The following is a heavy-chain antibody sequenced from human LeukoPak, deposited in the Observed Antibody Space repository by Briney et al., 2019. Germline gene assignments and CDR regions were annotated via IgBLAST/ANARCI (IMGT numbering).Heavy chain of an antibody. CDR1: GGSISSGDYY. J-gene: IGHJ4*02. CDR3: ARDLVGANFFEGTAFDY. V-gene: IGHV4-30-4*01. CDR2: IYYSGST. D-gene: IGHD1-26*01. Sequence: SQTLSLTCTVSGGSISSGDYYWSWIRQPPGKGLEWIGYIYYSGSTYYNPSLKSRVTISVDTSKNQFSLKLSSVTAADTAVYYCARDLVGANFFEGTAFDYWGQGTLVTVSS.